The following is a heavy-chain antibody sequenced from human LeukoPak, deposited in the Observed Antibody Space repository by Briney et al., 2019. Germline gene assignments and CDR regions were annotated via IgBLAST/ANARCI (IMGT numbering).Heavy chain of an antibody. CDR2: ISWNSGSI. CDR1: GFTFDDYA. J-gene: IGHJ4*02. V-gene: IGHV3-9*01. D-gene: IGHD3-10*01. CDR3: VTSWVRQQRDF. Sequence: GGSLRLSCAASGFTFDDYAMHWVRQAPGKGLEWVSGISWNSGSIGYADSVKGRFTIPRDNAQQSLYLQMDTLTAEDTAVYYCVTSWVRQQRDFWGQGTLVTVSS.